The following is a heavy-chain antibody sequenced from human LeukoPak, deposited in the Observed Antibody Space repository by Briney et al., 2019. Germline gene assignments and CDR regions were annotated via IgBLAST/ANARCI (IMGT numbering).Heavy chain of an antibody. CDR1: GFTFSSYA. V-gene: IGHV3-23*01. Sequence: PGGSLRLSCAASGFTFSSYAMGWVRQAPGKGLEWVSTIYIGGDTYYADSVKGRITISRDNSKKTLYLQMNGLRAEDTAVYLCAKVSSDDFWSAYPFDYWGQGTLVTVSS. CDR2: IYIGGDT. D-gene: IGHD3-3*01. J-gene: IGHJ4*02. CDR3: AKVSSDDFWSAYPFDY.